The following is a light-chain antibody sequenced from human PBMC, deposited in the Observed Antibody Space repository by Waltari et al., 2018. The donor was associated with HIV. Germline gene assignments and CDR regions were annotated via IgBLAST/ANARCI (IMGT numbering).Light chain of an antibody. Sequence: DIVMTQSPDSLPGSLGERATTTCKSSQSVLYKSNNKNHLAWYQHKVGQPPKLLIYWASVRESGVPERFSGSGSGTDFTLTISSLQAEDVAVYYCQQYYGDIWTFGQGTKVEIK. CDR3: QQYYGDIWT. CDR2: WAS. CDR1: QSVLYKSNNKNH. V-gene: IGKV4-1*01. J-gene: IGKJ1*01.